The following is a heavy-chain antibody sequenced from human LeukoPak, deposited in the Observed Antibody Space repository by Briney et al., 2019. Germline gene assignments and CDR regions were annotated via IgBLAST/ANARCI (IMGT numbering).Heavy chain of an antibody. V-gene: IGHV3-33*06. CDR1: GFTFSGYG. D-gene: IGHD1-14*01. J-gene: IGHJ4*02. Sequence: GGSLRLSCAASGFTFSGYGMHWVRQAPGKGLEWVTVIWSDGSNKYYADSVKGRFTISRDNSKNTLYLQMNSLRAEDTAVYYCAKGDHISDYWGQGTLVTVSS. CDR2: IWSDGSNK. CDR3: AKGDHISDY.